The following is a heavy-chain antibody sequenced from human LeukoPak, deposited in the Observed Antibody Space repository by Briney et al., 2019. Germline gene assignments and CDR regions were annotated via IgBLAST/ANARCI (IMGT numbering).Heavy chain of an antibody. D-gene: IGHD5-12*01. V-gene: IGHV1-2*02. J-gene: IGHJ3*02. Sequence: ASVKVSCKASGYTFTGYYMHWVRQAPGQGLEWMGWINPNSGGTNYAQKFQGRVTMTRDTSISTACMELSRLRSDDTAVYYCARMWLRLFYAFDIWGQGTMVTVSS. CDR3: ARMWLRLFYAFDI. CDR2: INPNSGGT. CDR1: GYTFTGYY.